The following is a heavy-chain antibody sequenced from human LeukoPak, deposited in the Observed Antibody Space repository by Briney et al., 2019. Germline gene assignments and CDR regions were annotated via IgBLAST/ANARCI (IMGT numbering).Heavy chain of an antibody. CDR2: INHSGST. J-gene: IGHJ4*02. CDR1: AGSFSRNY. CDR3: ARGRGRVAAKVDFDY. Sequence: PSETLSLTPGADAGSFSRNYCRWLRQPPGKGLEWIGEINHSGSTNYNPSLKSRVTISVDTSKNQFSLKLSSVTAADTAVYYCARGRGRVAAKVDFDYWGQGTLVTVSS. V-gene: IGHV4-34*01. D-gene: IGHD1-26*01.